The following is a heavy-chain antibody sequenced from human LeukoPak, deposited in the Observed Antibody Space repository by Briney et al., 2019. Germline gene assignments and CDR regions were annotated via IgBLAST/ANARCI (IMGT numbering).Heavy chain of an antibody. V-gene: IGHV4-61*02. D-gene: IGHD5/OR15-5a*01. CDR2: IYTSGST. CDR3: ARLSTARDYFYYMDV. Sequence: PSETLSLTCTVSGGSISSGSYYWSWSRQPAGKGLEGIGRIYTSGSTNYNPSLKSRVTISVDTSEKQFSLKLSSVTAADTAVYYCARLSTARDYFYYMDVWGKGTTVTVSS. J-gene: IGHJ6*03. CDR1: GGSISSGSYY.